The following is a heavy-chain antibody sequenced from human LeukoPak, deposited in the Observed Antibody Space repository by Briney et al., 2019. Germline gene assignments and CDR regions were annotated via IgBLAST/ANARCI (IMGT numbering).Heavy chain of an antibody. Sequence: SSETLSLTCAVYGGCFSGYYWSWIRQPPGKGLEWIGEINHSGSTNYNPSLKSRVTISVDTSKNQFSLKLSSVTAADTAVYYCARGAKWGGNWFDPWGQGTLVTVSS. CDR3: ARGAKWGGNWFDP. J-gene: IGHJ5*02. CDR2: INHSGST. D-gene: IGHD2-8*01. CDR1: GGCFSGYY. V-gene: IGHV4-34*01.